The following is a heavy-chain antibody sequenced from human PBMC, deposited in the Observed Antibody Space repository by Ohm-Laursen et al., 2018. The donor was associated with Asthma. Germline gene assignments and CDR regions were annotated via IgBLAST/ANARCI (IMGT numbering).Heavy chain of an antibody. Sequence: SETLSLTCTVSGGSISSYYWSWIRQPPGKGLEWIGYIEYSGRTEYNPSFKTRVTISVDTSKNQFSLKLRSVTAADTAVYYCAGEPYSDFWSGSRYFDYWGQGTLVTVSS. J-gene: IGHJ4*02. D-gene: IGHD3-3*01. CDR1: GGSISSYY. CDR3: AGEPYSDFWSGSRYFDY. V-gene: IGHV4-59*01. CDR2: IEYSGRT.